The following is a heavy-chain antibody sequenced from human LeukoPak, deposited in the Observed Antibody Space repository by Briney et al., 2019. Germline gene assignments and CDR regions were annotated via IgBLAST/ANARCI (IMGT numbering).Heavy chain of an antibody. CDR3: ARVGDYDFWSGPFYYMDV. CDR1: GGSISSYY. CDR2: IYYTGNT. J-gene: IGHJ6*03. D-gene: IGHD3-3*01. V-gene: IGHV4-59*12. Sequence: SETLSLTCTVSGGSISSYYWSWIRQSPGKGLEWIGNIYYTGNTNYNPSLKSRVTISVDTSKNQFSLKLSSVTAADTAVYYCARVGDYDFWSGPFYYMDVWGKGTTVTVSS.